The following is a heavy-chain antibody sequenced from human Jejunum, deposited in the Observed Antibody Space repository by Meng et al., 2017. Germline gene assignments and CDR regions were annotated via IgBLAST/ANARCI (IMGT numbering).Heavy chain of an antibody. CDR1: GGSISDYY. D-gene: IGHD4-11*01. Sequence: QVKLQEWGAGLLKPSETLSLTCAVYGGSISDYYWTWIRQRPGKGLEWIGEINDSGSTNYNPSLKSRATISVDTSKSQFYLRVSSVTAADTAVYYCARGNEYSNYGADFWGQGTLVTVSS. CDR2: INDSGST. J-gene: IGHJ4*02. CDR3: ARGNEYSNYGADF. V-gene: IGHV4-34*01.